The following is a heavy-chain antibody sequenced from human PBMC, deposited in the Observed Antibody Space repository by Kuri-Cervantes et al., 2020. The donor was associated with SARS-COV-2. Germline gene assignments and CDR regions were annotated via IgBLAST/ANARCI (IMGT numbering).Heavy chain of an antibody. CDR1: GYTFTSYG. D-gene: IGHD2-15*01. V-gene: IGHV1-8*02. CDR2: MNPNSGNT. CDR3: ARLLGYCSGGSCYYFDY. J-gene: IGHJ4*02. Sequence: ASVKVSGKASGYTFTSYGISWVRQATGQGLEWMGWMNPNSGNTGYAQKFQGRVTMTRNTSISTAYMELSSLRSEDTAVYYCARLLGYCSGGSCYYFDYWGQGNRV.